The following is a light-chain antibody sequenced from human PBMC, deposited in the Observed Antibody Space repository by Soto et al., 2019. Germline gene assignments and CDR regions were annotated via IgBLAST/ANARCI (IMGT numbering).Light chain of an antibody. V-gene: IGLV1-44*01. CDR2: SNN. CDR1: SSNIGSNT. CDR3: AAWDDSLNGYV. Sequence: QSVLTQPPSASETPGQRVTISCAVSSSNIGSNTVNWSQQLPGTAPKLLIYSNNQRPSGVPDRFSGSKSGTSASLAISGLQSEDEADYYCAAWDDSLNGYVFGTGTKVTVL. J-gene: IGLJ1*01.